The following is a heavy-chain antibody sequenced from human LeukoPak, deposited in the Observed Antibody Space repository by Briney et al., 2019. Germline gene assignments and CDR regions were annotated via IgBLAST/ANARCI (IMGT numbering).Heavy chain of an antibody. Sequence: KPSETLSLTCTVSGGSISSSSYYWGWIRQPPGKGLEWIGSIYYSGSTYYNPSLKSRVTISVDTSKNQFSLKLSSVTAADTAVYYCARLGYSYGQVDYRGQGTLVTVSS. J-gene: IGHJ4*02. D-gene: IGHD5-18*01. CDR1: GGSISSSSYY. V-gene: IGHV4-39*01. CDR3: ARLGYSYGQVDY. CDR2: IYYSGST.